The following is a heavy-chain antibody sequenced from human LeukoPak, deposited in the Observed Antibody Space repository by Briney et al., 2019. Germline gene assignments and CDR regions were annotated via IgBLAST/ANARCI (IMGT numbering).Heavy chain of an antibody. CDR3: ARVRWDIAALGE. CDR1: GYTFTGYY. J-gene: IGHJ4*02. V-gene: IGHV1-2*02. D-gene: IGHD6-6*01. Sequence: GVSVKVSCKASGYTFTGYYMHWVRQAPGQGLEWMGWINPNSGGTNYAQKFQGRVTMTRDTSISTAYTELSRLRSDDTAVYYCARVRWDIAALGEWGQGTLVTVSS. CDR2: INPNSGGT.